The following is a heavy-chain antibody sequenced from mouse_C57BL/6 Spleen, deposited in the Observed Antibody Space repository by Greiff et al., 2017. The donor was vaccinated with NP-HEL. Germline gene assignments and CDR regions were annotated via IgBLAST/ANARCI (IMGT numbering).Heavy chain of an antibody. CDR3: ACTTVVDYYAMDY. CDR2: ISYDGSN. D-gene: IGHD1-1*01. J-gene: IGHJ4*01. CDR1: GYSITSGYY. V-gene: IGHV3-6*01. Sequence: VQLQQSGPGLVKPSQSLSLTCSVTGYSITSGYYWNWIRQFPGNKLEWMGYISYDGSNNYNPSLKNRISITRDTSKNQFFLKLNSVTTEDTATYYCACTTVVDYYAMDYWGQGTSVTVSS.